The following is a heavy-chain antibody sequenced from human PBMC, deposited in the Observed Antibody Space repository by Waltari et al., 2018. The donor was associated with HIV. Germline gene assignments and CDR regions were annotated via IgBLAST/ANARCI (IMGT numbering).Heavy chain of an antibody. Sequence: QVQLVESGGGVVQSGGSLRLSCVASAFIFNDSGMHWVPQAPGKGLNWVESISYVGMGLFMPDSVKARFSISRENSKTRLFRNINALKTEKPLCIYCGKEGWDQLQFGSYFNSWGQGTKFTFS. D-gene: IGHD1-26*01. J-gene: IGHJ5*02. V-gene: IGHV3-30*18. CDR2: ISYVGMGL. CDR1: AFIFNDSG. CDR3: GKEGWDQLQFGSYFNS.